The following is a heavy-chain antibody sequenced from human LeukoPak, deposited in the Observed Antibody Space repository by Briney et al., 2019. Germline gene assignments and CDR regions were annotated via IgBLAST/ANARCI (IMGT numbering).Heavy chain of an antibody. D-gene: IGHD3-9*01. CDR2: IDWDDDK. CDR3: ARMIAESATGFDY. J-gene: IGHJ4*02. V-gene: IGHV2-70*04. CDR1: GFSLTTNGMR. Sequence: SGPALVKPTQTLTLTCSFSGFSLTTNGMRVSWIRQPPGKALEWLARIDWDDDKFYSTSLKTRLTISKDTSKNQVVLTMTNMDPVDTATYFCARMIAESATGFDYWGQGTLVTVSS.